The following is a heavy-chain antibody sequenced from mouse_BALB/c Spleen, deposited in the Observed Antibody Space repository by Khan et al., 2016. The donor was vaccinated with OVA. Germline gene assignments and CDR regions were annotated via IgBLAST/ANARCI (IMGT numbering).Heavy chain of an antibody. CDR1: GDSITSGF. Sequence: EVQLQESGPSLVKPSQTLSLSCSVTGDSITSGFWYWIRKFPGNKFEYLVYITYSGNIYYNPSLKSRISITRDTSKSQYYLQLISVTTEDTATYYCARTYGSWAMDYWGQGTSVTVSS. V-gene: IGHV3-8*02. CDR2: ITYSGNI. J-gene: IGHJ4*01. CDR3: ARTYGSWAMDY. D-gene: IGHD1-1*01.